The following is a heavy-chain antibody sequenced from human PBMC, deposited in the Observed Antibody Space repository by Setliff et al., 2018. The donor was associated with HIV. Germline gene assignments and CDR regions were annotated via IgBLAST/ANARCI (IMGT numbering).Heavy chain of an antibody. CDR3: ARRPGGITRARLDN. Sequence: PSETLSLTCAVYGESFSRYYFTWIRQAPGRGLEWIGEINHSAFTKYNPSLASRVTMSIDTSKNQFSLLLSSVTAADPAMYFCARRPGGITRARLDNWGQGTLVTVSS. V-gene: IGHV4-34*01. D-gene: IGHD3-16*01. J-gene: IGHJ4*02. CDR2: INHSAFT. CDR1: GESFSRYY.